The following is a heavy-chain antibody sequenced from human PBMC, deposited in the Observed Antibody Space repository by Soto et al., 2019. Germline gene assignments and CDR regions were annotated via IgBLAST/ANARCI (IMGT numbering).Heavy chain of an antibody. V-gene: IGHV4-4*02. CDR3: AGAMGDGYIACDY. CDR2: IYHSGST. CDR1: GGSISSSNW. D-gene: IGHD3-16*01. Sequence: QVQLQESGPGLVKPSGTLSLTCAVSGGSISSSNWWSWVRQPPGKGLEWIGEIYHSGSTNYNPSLTRRANIAVDKAKTQFTLKLSSVTAADTAVYYCAGAMGDGYIACDYWGQGTLVTVSS. J-gene: IGHJ4*02.